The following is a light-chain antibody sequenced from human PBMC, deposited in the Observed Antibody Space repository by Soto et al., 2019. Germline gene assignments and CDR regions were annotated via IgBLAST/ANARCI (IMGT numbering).Light chain of an antibody. CDR1: QSISSW. CDR2: AAS. Sequence: DIQMTQSPSTLSASVGDRVTITCRASQSISSWLAWFQQKPGKPPKLLIYAASSLESGVPSRFSGSGSGTDFTLTIISLQPDDFATYYCQQYKSLYTFGQGTKLEIK. V-gene: IGKV1-5*01. J-gene: IGKJ2*01. CDR3: QQYKSLYT.